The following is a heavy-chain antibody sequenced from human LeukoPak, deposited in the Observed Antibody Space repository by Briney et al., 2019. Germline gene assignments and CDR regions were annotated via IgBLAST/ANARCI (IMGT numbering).Heavy chain of an antibody. CDR3: ARDFEVGAPGFDY. CDR2: ISSSGSTI. V-gene: IGHV3-48*03. D-gene: IGHD6-6*01. J-gene: IGHJ4*02. CDR1: GFAFSSYE. Sequence: GGSLRLSCAASGFAFSSYEMNWVRQAPGKGLEWVSYISSSGSTIYYADSVKGRFTISRDNAKNSLYLQMNSLRAEDTAVYYCARDFEVGAPGFDYWGQGTLVTVSS.